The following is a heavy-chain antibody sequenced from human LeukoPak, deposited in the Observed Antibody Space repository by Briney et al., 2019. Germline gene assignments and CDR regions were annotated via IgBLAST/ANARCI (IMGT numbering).Heavy chain of an antibody. Sequence: SETLSLTCSVSGTSISSSSHSWGWIRQPPGKGLEWIGTTSYSGSAHYNSSLKSRITMSVDTSKNQVSLKLSSVTAADTAVYYCAGAARCPGTSGMFFDYWGQGPRVTVSS. V-gene: IGHV4-39*01. CDR1: GTSISSSSHS. D-gene: IGHD2-2*01. CDR3: AGAARCPGTSGMFFDY. CDR2: TSYSGSA. J-gene: IGHJ4*02.